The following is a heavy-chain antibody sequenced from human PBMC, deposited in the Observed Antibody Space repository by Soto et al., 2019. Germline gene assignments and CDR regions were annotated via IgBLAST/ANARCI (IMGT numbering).Heavy chain of an antibody. V-gene: IGHV1-18*01. D-gene: IGHD3-16*02. CDR3: ARTDKQASKYYDYVWGIYRSGYYYYYSGMAV. CDR2: ISTYNGDT. Sequence: ASVKVSCKASGYTFTSYAMHWVRQAPGQGLEWMGWISTYNGDTNYAQTFQGRVTMTTDTSTSTVHMEVRSLRIDETAVYYCARTDKQASKYYDYVWGIYRSGYYYYYSGMAVWGKGTTVTVSS. CDR1: GYTFTSYA. J-gene: IGHJ6*04.